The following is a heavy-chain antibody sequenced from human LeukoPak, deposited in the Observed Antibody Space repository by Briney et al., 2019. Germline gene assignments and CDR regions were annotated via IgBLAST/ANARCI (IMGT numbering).Heavy chain of an antibody. CDR1: GGSIGSYF. Sequence: SETLSLTCTISGGSIGSYFWSWIRQPPGKGLEWIGYIFYTGSTNYSPSLKSRVTISLDTSKNQFFLNLTSVTAADTAVYYCARDYGAAGTSSYFDLWGRGTLVTVSS. CDR3: ARDYGAAGTSSYFDL. J-gene: IGHJ2*01. CDR2: IFYTGST. D-gene: IGHD6-13*01. V-gene: IGHV4-59*01.